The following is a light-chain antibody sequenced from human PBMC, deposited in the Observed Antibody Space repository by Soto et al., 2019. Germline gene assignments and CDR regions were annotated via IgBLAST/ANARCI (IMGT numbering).Light chain of an antibody. CDR2: EVT. Sequence: QSALTQPASVSGSPGQSITISCTGTSSDVGHYNYVSWYQQHPGKAPKLLIYEVTTRPSGVSNRFSGSKSGSTASLTISGLQAEDEADYFCLSYTTSSTLVFGGRTQLTVL. CDR3: LSYTTSSTLV. V-gene: IGLV2-14*01. J-gene: IGLJ3*02. CDR1: SSDVGHYNY.